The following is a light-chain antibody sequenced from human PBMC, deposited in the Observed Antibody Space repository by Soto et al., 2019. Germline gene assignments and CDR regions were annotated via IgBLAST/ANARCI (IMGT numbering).Light chain of an antibody. J-gene: IGKJ4*01. CDR2: GAS. Sequence: DIQMTQSPSSLSASVGERVAINCQASHGISKSLNWCQQKPGKAPNLLIYGASNLETGVPSRFRGSGSGTDFTFTISSLQPKDIAAYYCQQYDNLPVGGGTKVEIK. CDR1: HGISKS. V-gene: IGKV1-33*01. CDR3: QQYDNLP.